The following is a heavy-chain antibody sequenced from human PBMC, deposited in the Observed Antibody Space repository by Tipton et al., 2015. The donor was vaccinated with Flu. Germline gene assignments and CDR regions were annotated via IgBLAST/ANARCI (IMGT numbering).Heavy chain of an antibody. J-gene: IGHJ5*02. CDR1: GGSFSGHY. Sequence: TLSLTCAVFGGSFSGHYWVWIRQFPGQGLEWIGEINHGGSTYYNPSLTGRVSISGDSSKNQLFLKLRSVTAADTAIYYCARQGLAVRDSGSYYGFDPWGQGTLVTVST. V-gene: IGHV4-34*01. CDR2: INHGGST. D-gene: IGHD3-10*01. CDR3: ARQGLAVRDSGSYYGFDP.